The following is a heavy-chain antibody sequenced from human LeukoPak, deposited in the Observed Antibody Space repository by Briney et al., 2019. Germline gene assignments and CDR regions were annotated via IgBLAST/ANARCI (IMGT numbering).Heavy chain of an antibody. CDR2: IYYSGST. D-gene: IGHD6-6*01. V-gene: IGHV4-39*07. CDR3: ARVNVGRDSSSLWDYYYYYMDV. Sequence: SETLSLTCTVSGGSISSSSYYWGWIRQPPGKGLEWIGSIYYSGSTYYNPSLKSRVTISVDTSKNQFSLKLSSVTAADTAVYYCARVNVGRDSSSLWDYYYYYMDVWGKGTTVTVSS. J-gene: IGHJ6*03. CDR1: GGSISSSSYY.